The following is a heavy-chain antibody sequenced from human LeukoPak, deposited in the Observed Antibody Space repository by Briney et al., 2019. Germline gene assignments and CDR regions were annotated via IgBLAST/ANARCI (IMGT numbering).Heavy chain of an antibody. CDR1: GFTFSTYS. CDR2: ISSSSNYI. Sequence: PGGSLRLSCAASGFTFSTYSMNWVRQAPGKGLEWVSSISSSSNYIYYADSVKGRFTISRDNAKNSLYLQMNSLRAEDTAVYYCARGRGDCNGGSCPFTTYMDVWGKGTTVTVSS. V-gene: IGHV3-21*01. CDR3: ARGRGDCNGGSCPFTTYMDV. D-gene: IGHD2-15*01. J-gene: IGHJ6*03.